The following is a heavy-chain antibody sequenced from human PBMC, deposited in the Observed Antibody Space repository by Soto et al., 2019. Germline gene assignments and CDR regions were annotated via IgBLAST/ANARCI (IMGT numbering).Heavy chain of an antibody. CDR3: AKEPSRCGGCFDY. V-gene: IGHV3-23*01. CDR2: ISGSGSNT. CDR1: GFTFSSYA. Sequence: EVQLLESGGGLVQPGGSLRLSCAASGFTFSSYAMSWVRQAPGKGLEWVSAISGSGSNTYYADSVKGRFTISRDNSKNTLYLQGNSLRAEDTAVYYCAKEPSRCGGCFDYWGQGTLVTVSS. J-gene: IGHJ4*02. D-gene: IGHD6-19*01.